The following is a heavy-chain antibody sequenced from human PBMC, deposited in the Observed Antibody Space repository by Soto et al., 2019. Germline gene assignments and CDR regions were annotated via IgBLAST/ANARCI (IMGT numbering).Heavy chain of an antibody. CDR3: ARDWGTGFYHFDS. Sequence: SENLSVTWDVPGYSISTGSNRGWIRQPPGKVLEWIGRIYHSGITCYILYFQIRGSIFEDTSKKRISLKLISVTAPHMSLLYGARDWGTGFYHFDSWGQGTLVTASS. CDR1: GYSISTGSN. V-gene: IGHV4-38-2*02. J-gene: IGHJ4*02. CDR2: IYHSGIT. D-gene: IGHD6-19*01.